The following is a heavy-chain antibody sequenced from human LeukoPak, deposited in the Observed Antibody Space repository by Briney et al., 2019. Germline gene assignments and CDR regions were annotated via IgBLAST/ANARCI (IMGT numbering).Heavy chain of an antibody. CDR3: ARRDSGSYYYYYGMDV. V-gene: IGHV1-18*01. CDR2: ISAYNGNT. D-gene: IGHD1-26*01. Sequence: ASVKVSCKASGYTFTSYGISWVRQAPGQGLEWMGWISAYNGNTNYAQKLQGRVTMTTDTSTSTAYMELRSLRSDDTAVYYCARRDSGSYYYYYGMDVWGQGTTVIVSS. CDR1: GYTFTSYG. J-gene: IGHJ6*02.